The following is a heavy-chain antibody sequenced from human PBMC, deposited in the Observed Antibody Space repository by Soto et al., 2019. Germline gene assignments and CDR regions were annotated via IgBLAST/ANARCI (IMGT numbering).Heavy chain of an antibody. J-gene: IGHJ4*02. V-gene: IGHV4-4*07. D-gene: IGHD5-12*01. Sequence: SETLSLTCTVSGDSLSTYYWSWIRQPAGERLEWIGRIHDTGRTNYNPSLKSRVTMSVDTSKNQFSLRVNSVTAADTAVYYCARLGYSGYDYLFDYWGQGTLVTVSS. CDR3: ARLGYSGYDYLFDY. CDR2: IHDTGRT. CDR1: GDSLSTYY.